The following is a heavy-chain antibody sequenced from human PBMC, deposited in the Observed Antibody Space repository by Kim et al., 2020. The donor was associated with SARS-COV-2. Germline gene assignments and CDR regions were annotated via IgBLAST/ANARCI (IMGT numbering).Heavy chain of an antibody. J-gene: IGHJ4*02. CDR3: ARDLSGCSGGSCYQHNDY. D-gene: IGHD2-15*01. Sequence: ASVKVSCKASGYTFTSYGISWVRQAPGQGLEWMGWISAYNGNTNYAQKLQGRVTMTTDTSTSTAYMELRSLRSDDTAVYYCARDLSGCSGGSCYQHNDYWGQGTLVTVSS. CDR2: ISAYNGNT. CDR1: GYTFTSYG. V-gene: IGHV1-18*01.